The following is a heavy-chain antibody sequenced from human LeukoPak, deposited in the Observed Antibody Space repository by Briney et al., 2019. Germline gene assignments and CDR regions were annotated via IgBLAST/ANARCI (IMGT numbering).Heavy chain of an antibody. D-gene: IGHD5-18*01. CDR3: ARRGGIQLWSSFDY. Sequence: PGGSLRLSCAASGFTFSSYEMNWVRQAPGKGLEWVSYISSSGSTIYYADSVKGRFTISRDNAKNSLYLQLNSLRAEDTAVYYCARRGGIQLWSSFDYWGQGTLVTVSS. CDR1: GFTFSSYE. J-gene: IGHJ4*02. CDR2: ISSSGSTI. V-gene: IGHV3-48*03.